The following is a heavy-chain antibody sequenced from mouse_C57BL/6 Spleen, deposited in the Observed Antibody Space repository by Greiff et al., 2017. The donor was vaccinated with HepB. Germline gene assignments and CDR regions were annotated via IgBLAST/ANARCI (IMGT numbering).Heavy chain of an antibody. D-gene: IGHD2-4*01. V-gene: IGHV5-17*01. J-gene: IGHJ2*01. CDR1: GFTFSDYG. CDR3: ARHYDYYFDY. CDR2: ISSGSSTI. Sequence: EVQVVESGGGLVKPGGSLKLSCAASGFTFSDYGMHWVRQAPEKGLEWVAYISSGSSTIYYADTVTGRCTISRDNAKNTLFLQMTSLRSDDTAMDYCARHYDYYFDYWGQGTTLTVSS.